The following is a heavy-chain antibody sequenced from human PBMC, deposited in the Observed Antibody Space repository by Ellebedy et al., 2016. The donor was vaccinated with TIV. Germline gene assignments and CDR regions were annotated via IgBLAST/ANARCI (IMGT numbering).Heavy chain of an antibody. CDR2: IYYSGST. V-gene: IGHV4-61*05. D-gene: IGHD6-19*01. J-gene: IGHJ4*02. Sequence: SETLSLTCTVSGGSITRSSNYWNWIRQPPGKGLEWIGYIYYSGSTTYNPSLKSRVTISVDTSKNQFSLKLSSVTAADTAVYYCARSIAVAGTFQFDYWGQGTLVTVSS. CDR3: ARSIAVAGTFQFDY. CDR1: GGSITRSSNY.